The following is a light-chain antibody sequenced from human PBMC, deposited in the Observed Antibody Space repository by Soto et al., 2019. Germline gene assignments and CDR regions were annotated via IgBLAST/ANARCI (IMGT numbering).Light chain of an antibody. J-gene: IGLJ3*02. V-gene: IGLV2-11*01. CDR3: CSYAGSYTGV. CDR2: DVS. Sequence: QSALTQPRSVSGSPGQSVTISCTGTSSDVGGYNYVSWYQQHPGKAPKLMIYDVSKRPSGVPDRFSGSKSGNTASLTTSGLWAEDEADYYCCSYAGSYTGVFGGGTKLTVL. CDR1: SSDVGGYNY.